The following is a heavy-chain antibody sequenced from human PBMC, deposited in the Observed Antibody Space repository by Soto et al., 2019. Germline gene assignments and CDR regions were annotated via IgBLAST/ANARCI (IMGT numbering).Heavy chain of an antibody. Sequence: PSVTLSVSGAVVGGSRVGQCWGWIRQSPGKGLEGIGEIDQSGGTNYNPSLKSRAIISDDTSKNQFSLTLTSVTAADTAVYYCAREDSYGWSGESLDVWGQGTTVTVS. CDR2: IDQSGGT. D-gene: IGHD6-19*01. CDR1: GGSRVGQC. CDR3: AREDSYGWSGESLDV. J-gene: IGHJ6*02. V-gene: IGHV4-34*01.